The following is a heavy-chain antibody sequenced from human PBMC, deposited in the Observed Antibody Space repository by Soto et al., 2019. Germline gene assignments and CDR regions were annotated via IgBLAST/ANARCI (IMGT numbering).Heavy chain of an antibody. CDR2: INPNSGGT. CDR1: RYTITGCY. J-gene: IGHJ4*02. V-gene: IGHV1-2*04. D-gene: IGHD3-9*01. CDR3: ARDGPPTNYDILTGYYLSFDY. Sequence: GASVKVSCKASRYTITGCYMHWLRQSPGQGLEWMGWINPNSGGTNYAQKFQGWVTMTRDTSISTAYMELSRLRSDDTAVYYCARDGPPTNYDILTGYYLSFDYWGQGTLVTVSS.